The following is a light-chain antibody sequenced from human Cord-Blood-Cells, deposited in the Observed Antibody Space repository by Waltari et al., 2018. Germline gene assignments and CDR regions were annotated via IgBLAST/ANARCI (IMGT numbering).Light chain of an antibody. CDR3: QHYNNWPPFT. J-gene: IGKJ3*01. CDR1: QSVSSN. CDR2: VAS. Sequence: EIVMTQSPATLSVSPGERATLSCRAGQSVSSNLARYQQQPGQAPRLLIYVASTRATGIPARFSGSGSGTEFTLTISILQSEDFAVYYCQHYNNWPPFTFGPGTKVDIK. V-gene: IGKV3D-15*01.